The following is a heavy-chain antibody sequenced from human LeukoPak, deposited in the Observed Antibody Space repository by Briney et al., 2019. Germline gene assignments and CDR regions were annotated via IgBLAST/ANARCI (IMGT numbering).Heavy chain of an antibody. CDR3: ARATLDN. CDR1: GFTFSSYW. J-gene: IGHJ4*02. Sequence: PGGSLRLSCAASGFTFSSYWMHWVRQAPGKGLVCVSRIKSDGSSTSCADSVKGRFTISRDNSKNTVYLQMNSLRVEDTALYYCARATLDNWGQGTLVTVSS. V-gene: IGHV3-74*01. CDR2: IKSDGSST.